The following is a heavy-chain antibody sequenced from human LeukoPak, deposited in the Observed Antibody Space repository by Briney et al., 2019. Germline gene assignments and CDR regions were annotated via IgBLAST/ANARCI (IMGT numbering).Heavy chain of an antibody. V-gene: IGHV3-53*01. Sequence: ETLSLTCTVSGYSISNGFYWAWIRQPPGKGLEWVSVIYSGGSTYYADSVKGRFTISRDNSKNTLYLQMNSLRAEDTAVYYCATRGYSGYLYYYYYGMDVWGQGTTVTVSS. CDR3: ATRGYSGYLYYYYYGMDV. D-gene: IGHD5-12*01. J-gene: IGHJ6*02. CDR2: IYSGGST. CDR1: GYSISNGFY.